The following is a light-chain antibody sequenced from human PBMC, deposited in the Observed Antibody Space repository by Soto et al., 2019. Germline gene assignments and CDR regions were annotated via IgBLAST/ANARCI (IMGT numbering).Light chain of an antibody. CDR3: QQYNNWSRM. CDR1: QSVSSN. V-gene: IGKV3-15*01. CDR2: GAS. Sequence: EIVMTQSPATLSLSPGERATLSCRASQSVSSNLAWYQQKPGQAPRLLIYGASTRATGIPARFSGSGSGTEFTLTISSLQSEDFAVYYCQQYNNWSRMCGQGTKVDIK. J-gene: IGKJ1*01.